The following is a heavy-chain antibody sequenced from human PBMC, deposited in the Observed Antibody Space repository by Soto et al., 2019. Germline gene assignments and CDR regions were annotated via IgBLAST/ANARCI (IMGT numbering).Heavy chain of an antibody. Sequence: SVPTLVNPTQTLTLTCVFSGFSLNTGGVAVGWIRQPPGKALEWVALIYWDDGKRHSPSLKSRLTITKETSRNQVVLTMTNADPEDTATYFCAHSPAPRVYFQHWGEGTLVTVSS. V-gene: IGHV2-5*02. J-gene: IGHJ1*01. CDR2: IYWDDGK. CDR1: GFSLNTGGVA. D-gene: IGHD3-10*01. CDR3: AHSPAPRVYFQH.